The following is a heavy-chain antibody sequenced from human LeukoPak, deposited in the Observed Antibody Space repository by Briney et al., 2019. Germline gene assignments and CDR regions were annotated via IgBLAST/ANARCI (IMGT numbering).Heavy chain of an antibody. V-gene: IGHV3-30*18. CDR1: GFTFSSYG. Sequence: GRSLRLSCAASGFTFSSYGMHWVRQAPGKGLEWVAVISYAGSNKYYADSVKGRFTISRDNSKNTLYLQMNSLRAEDTAVYYCAKDLADYYYYGMDVWGQGTTVTVSS. CDR2: ISYAGSNK. D-gene: IGHD2-21*01. J-gene: IGHJ6*02. CDR3: AKDLADYYYYGMDV.